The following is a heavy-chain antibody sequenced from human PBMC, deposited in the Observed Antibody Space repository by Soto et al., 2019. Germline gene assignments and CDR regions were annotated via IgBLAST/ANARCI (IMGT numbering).Heavy chain of an antibody. CDR1: GASLNNYY. Sequence: SETLSLTCTVSGASLNNYYWSWARQPAGKGLEWVGRIYTSGSTNYNPSLESRVTMSVDTSKNQFSLKLSSVTAADTAVYYCARGSLAPDYWGQGTLVTVSS. J-gene: IGHJ4*02. CDR3: ARGSLAPDY. D-gene: IGHD1-26*01. V-gene: IGHV4-4*07. CDR2: IYTSGST.